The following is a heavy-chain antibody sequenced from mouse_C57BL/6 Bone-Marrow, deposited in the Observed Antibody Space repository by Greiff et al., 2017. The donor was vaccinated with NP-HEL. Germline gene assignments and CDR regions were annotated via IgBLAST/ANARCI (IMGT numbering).Heavy chain of an antibody. V-gene: IGHV1-81*01. CDR3: ARRPPY. CDR2: IYPRSGNT. Sequence: VKLQQSGAELARPGASVKLSCKASGYTFTSYGISWVKQRTGQGLEWIGEIYPRSGNTYYNEKFKGKATLTADKSSSTAYMELRSLTSEDSAVYFCARRPPYWGQGTLVTVSA. J-gene: IGHJ3*01. CDR1: GYTFTSYG.